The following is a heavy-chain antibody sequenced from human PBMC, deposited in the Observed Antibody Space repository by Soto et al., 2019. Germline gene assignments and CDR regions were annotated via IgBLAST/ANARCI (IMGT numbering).Heavy chain of an antibody. CDR3: AGGYHLGDY. CDR2: ISYDGRDK. V-gene: IGHV3-30*03. D-gene: IGHD5-12*01. CDR1: GFTFNRDG. J-gene: IGHJ4*02. Sequence: QVQLVESGGGVVQPGRSLRLSCVASGFTFNRDGMLWVRQAPGKGLEWVTLISYDGRDKFYADSVKGRFTISRDNSKNPLFLQMKCLRGEDKAVYFCAGGYHLGDYWGQGTLVTVSS.